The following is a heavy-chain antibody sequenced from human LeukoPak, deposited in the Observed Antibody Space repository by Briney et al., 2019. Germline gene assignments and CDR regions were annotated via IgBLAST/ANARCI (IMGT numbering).Heavy chain of an antibody. Sequence: GASVKVSCKASGYTFTTFGISWVRQAPGQGLEWVGWIGAYNSNTKYAQNLQDRVNMTTDTSTSTAYMELRSLRSDDTAVYYCARDEGYSSGWHDAFDIWGQGTMVTVSA. CDR2: IGAYNSNT. CDR3: ARDEGYSSGWHDAFDI. V-gene: IGHV1-18*01. J-gene: IGHJ3*02. D-gene: IGHD6-19*01. CDR1: GYTFTTFG.